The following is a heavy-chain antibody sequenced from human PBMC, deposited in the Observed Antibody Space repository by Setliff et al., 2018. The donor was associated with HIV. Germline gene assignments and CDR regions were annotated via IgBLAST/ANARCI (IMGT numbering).Heavy chain of an antibody. CDR2: IYYSGST. CDR3: ARVGGTTWGVYYYYMDV. CDR1: GGSISSRSYY. Sequence: KASETLSLTCTVSGGSISSRSYYWGWIRQPPGKGLEWIGSIYYSGSTDYDPSLKSRVTISVDTSKNQFSLKLSSVTAADTAVYYCARVGGTTWGVYYYYMDVWGKGTTVTVSS. D-gene: IGHD1-7*01. J-gene: IGHJ6*03. V-gene: IGHV4-39*01.